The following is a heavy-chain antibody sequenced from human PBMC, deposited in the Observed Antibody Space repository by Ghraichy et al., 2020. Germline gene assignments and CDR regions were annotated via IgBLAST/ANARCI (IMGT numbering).Heavy chain of an antibody. V-gene: IGHV3-30*18. J-gene: IGHJ2*01. CDR1: GFTFNTYG. D-gene: IGHD2-8*01. Sequence: GESLNISCAASGFTFNTYGMHWVRQAPGKGLEWVAVISYDGSNKYYADSVKGRFTISRDNSKNTLYLQMNSLRAEDTAVYYCAKLVVMGTGYFDLWGRGTLVTVSS. CDR3: AKLVVMGTGYFDL. CDR2: ISYDGSNK.